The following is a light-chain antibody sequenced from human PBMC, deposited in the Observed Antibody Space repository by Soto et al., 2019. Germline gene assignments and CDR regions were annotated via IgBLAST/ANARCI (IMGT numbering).Light chain of an antibody. V-gene: IGKV3-20*01. J-gene: IGKJ4*01. CDR2: GAS. Sequence: TVLTQSPGTLSLSPGERVTLSCRASQSVSSNYLAWYQQKPGQTPRLLIYGASSRATGIPDRFSGSGSGTDFTLTISRLAPEDFAVYYCQQYGSSALTFGGGTKVDIK. CDR1: QSVSSNY. CDR3: QQYGSSALT.